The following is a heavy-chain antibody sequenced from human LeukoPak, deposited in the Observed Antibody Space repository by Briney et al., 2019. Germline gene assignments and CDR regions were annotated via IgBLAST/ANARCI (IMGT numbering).Heavy chain of an antibody. CDR2: FDPEDGET. CDR1: GYTLTELS. D-gene: IGHD6-19*01. V-gene: IGHV1-24*01. CDR3: ATGTTPDRSSGWYGGAYYFDY. J-gene: IGHJ4*02. Sequence: ASVKVSCKVSGYTLTELSMHWVRQAPGKGLEWMGGFDPEDGETIYAQKFQGRVTMTEDTSTDTAYMELSSLRSEDTAVYYCATGTTPDRSSGWYGGAYYFDYWGQGTLVTVSS.